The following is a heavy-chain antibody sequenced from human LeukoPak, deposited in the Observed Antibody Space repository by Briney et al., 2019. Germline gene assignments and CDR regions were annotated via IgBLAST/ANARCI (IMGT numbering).Heavy chain of an antibody. CDR1: GFTFSSYG. CDR2: ISYDGSNK. J-gene: IGHJ4*02. Sequence: PGGSLRLSCAASGFTFSSYGMHWVRQAPGKGLEWVAVISYDGSNKYYADSAKGRFSISRDNSKNTLYLQMNSLRAEDTALYYCAKATYSSSWNPGDYWGQGTLVTVSS. CDR3: AKATYSSSWNPGDY. D-gene: IGHD6-13*01. V-gene: IGHV3-30*18.